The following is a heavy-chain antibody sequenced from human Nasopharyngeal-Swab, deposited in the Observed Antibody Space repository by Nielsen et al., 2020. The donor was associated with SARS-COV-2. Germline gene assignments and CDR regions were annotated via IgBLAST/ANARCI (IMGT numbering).Heavy chain of an antibody. J-gene: IGHJ6*02. V-gene: IGHV3-48*04. Sequence: GESLKISCAASGFSFSTYWMTWVRQAPGKGLEWVSYISSSGSTIYYADSVKGRFTISRDNAKNSLYLQMNSLRAEDTAVYYCARDDYDFWSGKASYGMDVWGQRTTVTVSS. CDR1: GFSFSTYW. D-gene: IGHD3-3*01. CDR3: ARDDYDFWSGKASYGMDV. CDR2: ISSSGSTI.